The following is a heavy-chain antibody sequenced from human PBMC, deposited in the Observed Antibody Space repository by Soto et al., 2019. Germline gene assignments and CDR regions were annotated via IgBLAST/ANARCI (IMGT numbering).Heavy chain of an antibody. CDR1: GFTFSSYA. V-gene: IGHV3-23*01. CDR3: ASRGPGTYFDY. CDR2: ISGSGDST. D-gene: IGHD6-13*01. Sequence: PAGSLRLSCAASGFTFSSYAMNWVRQAPGKGLEWVSVISGSGDSTYYADSVKGRFTISRDNSKNTLYLQMNSLRTEDTAVYYCASRGPGTYFDYWGQGTLVTVSS. J-gene: IGHJ4*02.